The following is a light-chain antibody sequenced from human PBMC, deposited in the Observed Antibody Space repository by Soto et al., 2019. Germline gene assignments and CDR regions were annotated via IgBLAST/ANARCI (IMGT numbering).Light chain of an antibody. CDR3: QQYNNWPPIT. V-gene: IGKV3-15*01. J-gene: IGKJ5*01. CDR2: YAS. Sequence: EIMMTQSPATLSVSPGERATLSCRASQSVRNNLAWYQQKPGQAPRLLIYYASTRATGIPVRFSDSGSGTEFPLTISSLQSEDFALYYCQQYNNWPPITFGQGTRLEIK. CDR1: QSVRNN.